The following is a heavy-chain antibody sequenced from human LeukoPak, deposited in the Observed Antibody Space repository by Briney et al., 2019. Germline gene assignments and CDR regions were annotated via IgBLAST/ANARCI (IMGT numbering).Heavy chain of an antibody. J-gene: IGHJ6*03. Sequence: SETLSLTCAVYGGSFSGYYWSWIRQPPGKGLEWIGEINHSGSTNYNPSLRSRLTISVDTSKNQFSLKLTSVTAADRAVYFCARISSVWVKDYHYYMDVWGKGTTVTVSS. CDR1: GGSFSGYY. D-gene: IGHD6-6*01. CDR2: INHSGST. V-gene: IGHV4-34*01. CDR3: ARISSVWVKDYHYYMDV.